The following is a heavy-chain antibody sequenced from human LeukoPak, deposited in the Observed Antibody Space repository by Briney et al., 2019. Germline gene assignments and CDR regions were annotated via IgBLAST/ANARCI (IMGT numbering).Heavy chain of an antibody. CDR3: ARGGKATVVTM. D-gene: IGHD4-23*01. CDR1: GGSINSYY. Sequence: SETLSLTCAVSGGSINSYYWSWIRQPAGKGLEWIGRIYSSGSTNYNPSLKSRVSMSVDTSKNQFSLKLTSVTAADTAVYYCARGGKATVVTMWGQGILVTVSS. CDR2: IYSSGST. J-gene: IGHJ4*02. V-gene: IGHV4-4*07.